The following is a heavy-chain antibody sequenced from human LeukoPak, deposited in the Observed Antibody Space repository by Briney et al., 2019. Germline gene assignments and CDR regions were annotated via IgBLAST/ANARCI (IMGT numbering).Heavy chain of an antibody. J-gene: IGHJ3*02. D-gene: IGHD1-14*01. CDR2: ISYIGST. Sequence: SETLSLTCTVSGASISGHYLTWIRQPPGNGLEWIGYISYIGSTNYNPSLKSRVTISVDTSKNQFSLKLSSVTAADSAVYYCARDEISINALDMWGQGTMVTVSS. V-gene: IGHV4-59*11. CDR1: GASISGHY. CDR3: ARDEISINALDM.